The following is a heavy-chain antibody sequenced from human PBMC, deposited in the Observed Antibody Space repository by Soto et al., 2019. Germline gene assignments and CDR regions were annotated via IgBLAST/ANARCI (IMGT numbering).Heavy chain of an antibody. Sequence: ESGGGVVHPGRSLRLSCAASVFTFSSHAMHWVRQAPGKGLEWVAIISYDGSTIYYADSVKGRFAISRDNSKNTLYLQMNSLRADDTAVYFCARHLASTVTTSGWFDPWGQGTLVTVSS. CDR1: VFTFSSHA. D-gene: IGHD4-4*01. CDR3: ARHLASTVTTSGWFDP. V-gene: IGHV3-30*09. CDR2: ISYDGSTI. J-gene: IGHJ5*02.